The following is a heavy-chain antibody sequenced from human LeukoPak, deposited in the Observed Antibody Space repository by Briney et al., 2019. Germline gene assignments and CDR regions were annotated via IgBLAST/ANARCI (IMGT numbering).Heavy chain of an antibody. CDR2: INHSGST. J-gene: IGHJ4*02. CDR1: GGSFSGYY. Sequence: PSETLSLTCAVYGGSFSGYYWSWIRQPPGKGLEWIGEINHSGSTNYNPSLKSRVTISVDTSKNQFSLKLSSVTAADTAVYYCARGPGHLPFDYWGQGTLVTVSS. V-gene: IGHV4-34*01. CDR3: ARGPGHLPFDY.